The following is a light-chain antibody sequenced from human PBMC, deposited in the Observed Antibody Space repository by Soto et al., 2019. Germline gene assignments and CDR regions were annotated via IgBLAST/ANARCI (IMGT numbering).Light chain of an antibody. CDR1: QSLLHSNGNNY. Sequence: DIVMTQSPLSLPVTPGEPASISCRSSQSLLHSNGNNYLEWYLQKPGRAPKLLIYDASNLEAGVPSRFRGSGSGTDFTFTISRLQPEDIATYYCQQYENLPTFGQGTRLEIK. V-gene: IGKV2-28*01. J-gene: IGKJ5*01. CDR3: QQYENLPT. CDR2: DAS.